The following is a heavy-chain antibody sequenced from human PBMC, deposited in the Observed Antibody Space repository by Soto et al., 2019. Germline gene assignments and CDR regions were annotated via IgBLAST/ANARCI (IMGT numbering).Heavy chain of an antibody. V-gene: IGHV1-46*01. Sequence: GASVKVSCKASGYTLTSYYMHWVRQAPGQGLEWMGIINPSGGSTSYAQKFQGRVTMTRDTSTSTVYMELSSLRSEDTAVYYCARDQSYYDSSGYYFDAFDIWGQGTMVTVSS. CDR1: GYTLTSYY. CDR2: INPSGGST. CDR3: ARDQSYYDSSGYYFDAFDI. J-gene: IGHJ3*02. D-gene: IGHD3-22*01.